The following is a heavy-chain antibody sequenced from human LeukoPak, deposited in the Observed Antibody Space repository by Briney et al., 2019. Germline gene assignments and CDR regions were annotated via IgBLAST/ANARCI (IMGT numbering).Heavy chain of an antibody. CDR1: GFTFSSYA. CDR3: ARGPPELYCGGDCSHYFDY. D-gene: IGHD2-21*02. Sequence: GGSLRLSCAASGFTFSSYAMNWVRQAPGKGLEWVSAICSNDNNTYYANSVKGRFTISRDNSKNTLSLQMNSLRAEDTAVYYCARGPPELYCGGDCSHYFDYWGQGALVTVSS. J-gene: IGHJ4*02. V-gene: IGHV3-23*01. CDR2: ICSNDNNT.